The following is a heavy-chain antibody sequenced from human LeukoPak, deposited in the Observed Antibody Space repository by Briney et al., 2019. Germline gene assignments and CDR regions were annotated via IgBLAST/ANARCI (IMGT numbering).Heavy chain of an antibody. V-gene: IGHV3-23*01. CDR3: AKDRVVYGDYVGDSDY. D-gene: IGHD4-17*01. CDR2: ISATGYTT. Sequence: GGSLRLSCAASGFILSTYAMSWVRQAPGKGLEWVSAISATGYTTYYADSVKGRFTISRDNSKTTLYLQMNSLRPEDTAMYYCAKDRVVYGDYVGDSDYWGQGTLVTVSS. CDR1: GFILSTYA. J-gene: IGHJ4*02.